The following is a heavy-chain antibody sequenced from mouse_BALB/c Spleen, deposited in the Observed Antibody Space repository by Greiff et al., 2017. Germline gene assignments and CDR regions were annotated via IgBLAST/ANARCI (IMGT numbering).Heavy chain of an antibody. CDR2: ISSGSSTI. CDR1: GFTFSSFG. CDR3: ARSGGKYGNGFAY. D-gene: IGHD2-10*02. V-gene: IGHV5-17*02. J-gene: IGHJ3*01. Sequence: EVQLVESGGGLVQPGGSRKLSCAASGFTFSSFGMHWVRQAPEKGLEWVAYISSGSSTIYYADTVKGRFTISRDNPKNTLFLQMTSLRSEDTAMYECARSGGKYGNGFAYWGQGTLVTVSA.